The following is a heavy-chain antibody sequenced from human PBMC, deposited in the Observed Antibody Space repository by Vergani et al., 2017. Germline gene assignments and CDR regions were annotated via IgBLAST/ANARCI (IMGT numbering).Heavy chain of an antibody. J-gene: IGHJ4*02. CDR3: ARLYGRDSSGSKYFDY. V-gene: IGHV5-51*01. CDR2: NHPADSDT. CDR1: GYSFTHYW. Sequence: EVQLVQSGAEVKKPGVSLKISCQISGYSFTHYWIGWVRQMRGKGLEWMGINHPADSDTRYSPSFQGQVTISVDKSISTAYLQRSSLRASDSAMYYCARLYGRDSSGSKYFDYWGQGTLVTVSS. D-gene: IGHD3-22*01.